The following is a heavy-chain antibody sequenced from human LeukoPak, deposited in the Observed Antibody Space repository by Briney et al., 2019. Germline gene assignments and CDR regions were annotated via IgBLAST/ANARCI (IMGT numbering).Heavy chain of an antibody. CDR2: ISGSGGST. J-gene: IGHJ3*02. V-gene: IGHV3-23*01. D-gene: IGHD6-13*01. CDR3: AKGSIAAADAFDI. CDR1: GFTFRSYS. Sequence: PGGSLRLSCVASGFTFRSYSMHWVRQAPGKGLEWVSAISGSGGSTYYADSVKGRFTISRDNSKNTLYLQMNSLRAEDTAVYYCAKGSIAAADAFDIWGQGTMVTVSS.